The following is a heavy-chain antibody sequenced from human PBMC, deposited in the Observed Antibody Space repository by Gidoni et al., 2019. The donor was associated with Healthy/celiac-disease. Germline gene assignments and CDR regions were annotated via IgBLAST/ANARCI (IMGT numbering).Heavy chain of an antibody. D-gene: IGHD3-3*01. Sequence: QLQLQESGPGLVKPSETLSLTCTVSGGSISSSSYYWGWIRQPPGKGLEWIGSIYYSGSTYYNPSLKSRFTISVDTSKNQFSLKLSSVTAADTAVYYCASPMLRSAHYHYGMDVWGQGTTVTVSS. V-gene: IGHV4-39*01. CDR1: GGSISSSSYY. CDR3: ASPMLRSAHYHYGMDV. CDR2: IYYSGST. J-gene: IGHJ6*02.